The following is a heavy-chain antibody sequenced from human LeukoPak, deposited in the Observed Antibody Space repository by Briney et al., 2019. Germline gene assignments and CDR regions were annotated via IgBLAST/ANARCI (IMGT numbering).Heavy chain of an antibody. CDR2: ISYDGSNK. CDR3: ARAPPSGCGGDCYDY. J-gene: IGHJ4*02. V-gene: IGHV3-30-3*01. CDR1: GFTFSSYA. Sequence: GGSLRLSCAASGFTFSSYAMHWVRQAPGKGLEWVAVISYDGSNKYYADSVKGRFTISRDNSKNTLYLQMNSLRAEDTAVYYCARAPPSGCGGDCYDYWGQGALVTVSS. D-gene: IGHD2-21*01.